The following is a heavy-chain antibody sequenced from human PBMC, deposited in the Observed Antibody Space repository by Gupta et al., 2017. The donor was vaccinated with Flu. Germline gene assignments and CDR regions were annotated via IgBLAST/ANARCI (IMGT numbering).Heavy chain of an antibody. D-gene: IGHD3-3*01. V-gene: IGHV1-69*06. J-gene: IGHJ4*02. Sequence: QVQLVQSGAAVKKPGSSVKVSCKTSGGSLTSYTFTWVRQAPGQGLEWMGGITPLFGTTNYAQKFQGRVTITADKSTSTAYMELSSLTSEDTAVYYCASEIYGVLIVQFDNWGQGTLVSVSS. CDR1: GGSLTSYT. CDR2: ITPLFGTT. CDR3: ASEIYGVLIVQFDN.